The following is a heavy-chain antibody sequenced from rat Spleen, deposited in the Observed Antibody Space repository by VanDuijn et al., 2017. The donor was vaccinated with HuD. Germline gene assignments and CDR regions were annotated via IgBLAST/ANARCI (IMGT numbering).Heavy chain of an antibody. Sequence: EVQLVESGGGLVQPGRSLKLSCAASGFTFNDYWMTWIRQAPGKGLEWVASLSNTGGTTYYPDSMKGRFTISRDIARSTLYLQMNSLRSADTATYYCTRNWDYWGQGVMVTVSS. J-gene: IGHJ2*01. V-gene: IGHV5-31*01. CDR3: TRNWDY. D-gene: IGHD5-1*01. CDR2: LSNTGGTT. CDR1: GFTFNDYW.